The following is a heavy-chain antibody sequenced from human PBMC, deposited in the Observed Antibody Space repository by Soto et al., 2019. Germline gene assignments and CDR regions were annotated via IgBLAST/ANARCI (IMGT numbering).Heavy chain of an antibody. CDR3: ATSDKEINPYFFTY. J-gene: IGHJ4*02. V-gene: IGHV1-18*01. Sequence: GAPVKACWEACGYGFATSVMTSMRQSPGQGLEWMGWITPYNGTTNYAQKFQGRVTMTTDTSTNTAYMELRSLRSDDTAVYYSATSDKEINPYFFTYWAQGNMVTVYS. CDR1: GYGFATSV. CDR2: ITPYNGTT. D-gene: IGHD3-9*01.